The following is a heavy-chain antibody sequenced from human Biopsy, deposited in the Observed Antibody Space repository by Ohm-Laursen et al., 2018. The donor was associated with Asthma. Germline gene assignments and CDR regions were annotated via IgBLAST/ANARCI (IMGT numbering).Heavy chain of an antibody. Sequence: GPLSLTCHVPPGPFSGFFWTWIRQSPGKGLEWIGETNERGVTNNNPSLKSRVIISIDTYWNRVSLKLTSVTAADTAVYYCARGPELDVWGQGATVTVSS. V-gene: IGHV4-34*01. J-gene: IGHJ6*02. CDR3: ARGPELDV. CDR2: TNERGVT. CDR1: PGPFSGFF.